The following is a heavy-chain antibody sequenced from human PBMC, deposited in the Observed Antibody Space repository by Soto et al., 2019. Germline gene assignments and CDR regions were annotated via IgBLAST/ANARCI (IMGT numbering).Heavy chain of an antibody. CDR3: ERARLAATVTTRYYYGMDV. Sequence: QVQLQESGPGLVKPSQTLSLTCTVSGGSISSGGYYWSWIRQHPGKVLEWIGYIYYSGSTYYNPSLKSRVTISVDTSKNQFSLKLSSVTAADTAVYYCERARLAATVTTRYYYGMDVWGQGTTVTVSS. CDR2: IYYSGST. J-gene: IGHJ6*02. V-gene: IGHV4-31*03. D-gene: IGHD4-17*01. CDR1: GGSISSGGYY.